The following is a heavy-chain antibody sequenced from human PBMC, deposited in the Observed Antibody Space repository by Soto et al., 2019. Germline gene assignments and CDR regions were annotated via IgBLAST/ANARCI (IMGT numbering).Heavy chain of an antibody. D-gene: IGHD2-15*01. J-gene: IGHJ4*02. CDR2: ISGYDGNT. CDR3: ARDRGRSCSGGTCPFDY. Sequence: ASVKVSCKPSGYTFINYGITWVRQAPGQGLEWMGWISGYDGNTNYAPKLQGRVTMTRDTSTSTVYMELRSLRSDDTAVYYCARDRGRSCSGGTCPFDYWGQGTLVTVSS. V-gene: IGHV1-18*01. CDR1: GYTFINYG.